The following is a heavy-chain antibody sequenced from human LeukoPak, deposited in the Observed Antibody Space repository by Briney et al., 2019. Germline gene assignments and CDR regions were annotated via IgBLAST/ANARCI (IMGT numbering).Heavy chain of an antibody. CDR2: INSDGSST. J-gene: IGHJ4*02. CDR3: ASMLLPSDY. V-gene: IGHV3-74*01. CDR1: GFTFSSYW. D-gene: IGHD2-15*01. Sequence: PGGSLRLSCAAFGFTFSSYWLHWFRQPPGKGLVWVLRINSDGSSTSYADSVKGRFTISRDNAKNTLYLQMNSLRAEDTAVYYCASMLLPSDYWGQGTLVTVSS.